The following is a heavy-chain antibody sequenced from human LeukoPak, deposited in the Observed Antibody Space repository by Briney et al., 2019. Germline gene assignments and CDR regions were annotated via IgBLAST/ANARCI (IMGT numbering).Heavy chain of an antibody. D-gene: IGHD3-9*01. V-gene: IGHV3-21*01. CDR2: ISSSSSYI. J-gene: IGHJ4*02. Sequence: TGGSLRLSCAASGFTFSSYSMNWVRQAPGKGLEWVSSISSSSSYIYYADSVKGRFTISRDNAKNSLYLQMNSLRAEDTAVYYCARDRYDILTGYYDPFDYWGQGTLVTVSS. CDR3: ARDRYDILTGYYDPFDY. CDR1: GFTFSSYS.